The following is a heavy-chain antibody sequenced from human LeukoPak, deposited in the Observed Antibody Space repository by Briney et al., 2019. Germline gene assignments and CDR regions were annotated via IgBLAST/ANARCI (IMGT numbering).Heavy chain of an antibody. V-gene: IGHV4-39*07. CDR3: ARGPEIAAAGTPLDY. CDR2: IYYSGST. CDR1: GGSISSSSYY. J-gene: IGHJ4*02. D-gene: IGHD6-13*01. Sequence: SETLSLTCTVSGGSISSSSYYWGWIRQPPGKGLEWIGSIYYSGSTYYNPSLKSRVTISVDTSKNQFSLKLSSVTAADTAVYYCARGPEIAAAGTPLDYWGQGTLVTVSS.